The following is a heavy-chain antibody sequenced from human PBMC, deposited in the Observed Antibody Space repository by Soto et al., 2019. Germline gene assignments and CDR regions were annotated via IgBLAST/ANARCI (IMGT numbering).Heavy chain of an antibody. Sequence: GGSLRLSCAASGFTFSNAWMNWVRQAPGKGLEWVGRIKSKTDGGTTDYAAPVKGRFTISRDDSKNTLYLQMNSLKTEDTAVYYCTRPRGYYYYYGMDVWGQGTTVTVSS. CDR3: TRPRGYYYYYGMDV. CDR2: IKSKTDGGTT. J-gene: IGHJ6*02. V-gene: IGHV3-15*07. CDR1: GFTFSNAW.